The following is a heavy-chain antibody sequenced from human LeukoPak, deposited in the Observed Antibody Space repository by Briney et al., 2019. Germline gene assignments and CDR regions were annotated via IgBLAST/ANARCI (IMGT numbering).Heavy chain of an antibody. V-gene: IGHV3-30*18. CDR1: GFTFSSYG. D-gene: IGHD3-22*01. CDR3: AKDYYDSSGLDY. Sequence: GGSLRLSCAASGFTFSSYGMHWVRQAPGKGLEWVAVISYDGSNKYYADSVKGRFTISRDNSKNTLYLQMNSLRAEDTAVYYCAKDYYDSSGLDYWGQGALVTVSS. CDR2: ISYDGSNK. J-gene: IGHJ4*02.